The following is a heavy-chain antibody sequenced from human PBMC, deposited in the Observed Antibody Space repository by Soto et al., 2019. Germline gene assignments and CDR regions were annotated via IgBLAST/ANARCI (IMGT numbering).Heavy chain of an antibody. CDR1: GFTFSSYD. Sequence: PGGSLRLSCAASGFTFSSYDMHWVRQATGKGLEWVSAIGTAGDTYYPGSVKGRFTISRENAKNSLYLQMNSLRAGDTALYYCEGGGLETGGSLSYRDVWGKGTRVTVSS. CDR2: IGTAGDT. V-gene: IGHV3-13*01. CDR3: EGGGLETGGSLSYRDV. J-gene: IGHJ6*03. D-gene: IGHD2-15*01.